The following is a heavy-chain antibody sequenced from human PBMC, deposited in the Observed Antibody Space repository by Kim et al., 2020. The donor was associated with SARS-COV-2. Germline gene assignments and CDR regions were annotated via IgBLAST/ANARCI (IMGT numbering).Heavy chain of an antibody. J-gene: IGHJ6*02. D-gene: IGHD5-12*01. Sequence: ASVKVSCKASGYSFTTYGIDWVRQAPGQGLEWMGWIATYNGKTDYAQRFQGRVTMTIDTSTDTAYMELRSLTSDDTAVYFCARPGVGGYSGFEGGFYFGLDVWGQGTTVTVS. CDR1: GYSFTTYG. V-gene: IGHV1-18*01. CDR3: ARPGVGGYSGFEGGFYFGLDV. CDR2: IATYNGKT.